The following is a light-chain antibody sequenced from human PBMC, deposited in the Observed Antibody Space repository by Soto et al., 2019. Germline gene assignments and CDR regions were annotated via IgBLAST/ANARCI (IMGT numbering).Light chain of an antibody. V-gene: IGKV1-33*01. CDR1: QDISDS. Sequence: DIPMTQSPSSLSASVGDRVTITCQASQDISDSLNWDQQKPGKAPKLLIYDASNLETGVPSRFSGCGSGTEFKFTISSPQPEDIGKYFCQPYHNLPLNFGGGTQVQIK. CDR2: DAS. CDR3: QPYHNLPLN. J-gene: IGKJ4*01.